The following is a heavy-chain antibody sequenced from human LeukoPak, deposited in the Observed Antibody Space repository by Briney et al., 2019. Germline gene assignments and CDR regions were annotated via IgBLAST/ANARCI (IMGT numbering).Heavy chain of an antibody. CDR1: GFTFSNYA. Sequence: GGSLRLPCAASGFTFSNYAIHWVRQSPGKGLEWVAVMSHHRSNKYYADSVMGRFTISRDNSKDTVSLQMNSLRVEDTALYYCVRERDHYDSSRGGFDIWGQGTMVTVSS. V-gene: IGHV3-30*04. CDR3: VRERDHYDSSRGGFDI. D-gene: IGHD3-22*01. J-gene: IGHJ3*02. CDR2: MSHHRSNK.